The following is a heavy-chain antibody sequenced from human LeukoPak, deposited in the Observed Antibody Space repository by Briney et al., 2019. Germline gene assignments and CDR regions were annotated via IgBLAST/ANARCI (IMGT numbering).Heavy chain of an antibody. CDR2: IWYDGSNK. CDR3: ARDPLYGSGSYYNQFDY. J-gene: IGHJ4*02. V-gene: IGHV3-33*01. CDR1: GFTFSDYG. D-gene: IGHD3-10*01. Sequence: PGGSLRLSCAASGFTFSDYGIHWVRQAPGKGLEWVAVIWYDGSNKYYADSVKGRFTISRDNSKNTLYLQMNSLRAEDTAVYYCARDPLYGSGSYYNQFDYWGQGTLVTVSS.